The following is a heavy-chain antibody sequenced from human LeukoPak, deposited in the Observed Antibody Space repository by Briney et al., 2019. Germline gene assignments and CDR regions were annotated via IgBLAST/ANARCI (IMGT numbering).Heavy chain of an antibody. CDR2: MNPNSGST. CDR3: ARGRSTGYPYYFEY. CDR1: GYTFTSYD. Sequence: GASVKVSCKASGYTFTSYDINWVRQATGQGREWMGWMNPNSGSTGYAHKFQGRVTITRNTSISTAYMELSGLRSEDTAVYYCARGRSTGYPYYFEYWGQGTLVTVSS. V-gene: IGHV1-8*03. D-gene: IGHD5-12*01. J-gene: IGHJ4*02.